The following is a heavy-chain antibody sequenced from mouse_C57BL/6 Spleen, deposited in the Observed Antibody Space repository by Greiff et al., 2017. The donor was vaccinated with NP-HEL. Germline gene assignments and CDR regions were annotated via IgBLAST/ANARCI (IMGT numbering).Heavy chain of an antibody. Sequence: QVQLKQSGPELVKPGASVKISCKASGYAFSSSWMNWVKQRPGKGLEWIGRIYPGDGDTNYNGKFKGKATLTADKSSSTAYMQLSSLTSEDSAVYFCARSDYYGSGGYWGQGTTLTVSS. CDR1: GYAFSSSW. D-gene: IGHD1-1*01. CDR2: IYPGDGDT. J-gene: IGHJ2*01. CDR3: ARSDYYGSGGY. V-gene: IGHV1-82*01.